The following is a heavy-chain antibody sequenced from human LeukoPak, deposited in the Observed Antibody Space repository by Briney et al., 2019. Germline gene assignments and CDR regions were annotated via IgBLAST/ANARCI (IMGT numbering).Heavy chain of an antibody. Sequence: PSETLSLTCSVSGVSISNYYWSWIRQSAGKGLEWIGRVSINGGSNYNPSLTSRVSMSIDTSKSQVSLKLTSVPAADTAVYYCARGPLMSAGGGVDPWGQGTLVAVSS. D-gene: IGHD6-13*01. CDR3: ARGPLMSAGGGVDP. V-gene: IGHV4-4*07. CDR1: GVSISNYY. CDR2: VSINGGS. J-gene: IGHJ5*02.